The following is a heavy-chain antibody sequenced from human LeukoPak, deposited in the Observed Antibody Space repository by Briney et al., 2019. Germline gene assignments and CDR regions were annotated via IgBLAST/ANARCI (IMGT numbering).Heavy chain of an antibody. CDR3: ANRKPGNYLDY. CDR1: GFTSSNHA. V-gene: IGHV3-23*01. D-gene: IGHD1-14*01. Sequence: GRSLRLSCEASGFTSSNHAMTWVRQAPGEGLEWVSAIGGSGDSTYFEASVKGRFTISRDDSKNTLFLQMNGLRGEDTDVYYCANRKPGNYLDYWGQGTMVTVSS. CDR2: IGGSGDST. J-gene: IGHJ4*02.